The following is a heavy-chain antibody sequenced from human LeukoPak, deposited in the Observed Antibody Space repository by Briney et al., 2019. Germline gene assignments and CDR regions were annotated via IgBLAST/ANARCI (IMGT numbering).Heavy chain of an antibody. Sequence: GGSLRLSCTVSGFTVSSNSMSWVRQAPGKGLEWVSFIYSDNTHYSDSVKGRFTISRDNSKNTLYLQMNSLRAEDTAVYYCAKGSKAVLFTRDYYLDVWGKGTTVTISS. CDR2: IYSDNT. V-gene: IGHV3-66*03. CDR3: AKGSKAVLFTRDYYLDV. CDR1: GFTVSSNS. J-gene: IGHJ6*03. D-gene: IGHD6-19*01.